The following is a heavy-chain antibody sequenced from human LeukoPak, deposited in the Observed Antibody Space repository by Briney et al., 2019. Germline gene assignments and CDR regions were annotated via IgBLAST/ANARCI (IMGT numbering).Heavy chain of an antibody. J-gene: IGHJ4*02. V-gene: IGHV5-51*01. CDR2: IYPGDSDT. Sequence: PGKSLKISCKGSGYSFTSYWIGWVRQMPGKGLEWMGIIYPGDSDTRYSPSFQGQVTISADKSISTAYLQWSSLKASDTAMYYCARRVFFPHEYGDYHYYFDYWGQGTLVTVSS. D-gene: IGHD4-17*01. CDR1: GYSFTSYW. CDR3: ARRVFFPHEYGDYHYYFDY.